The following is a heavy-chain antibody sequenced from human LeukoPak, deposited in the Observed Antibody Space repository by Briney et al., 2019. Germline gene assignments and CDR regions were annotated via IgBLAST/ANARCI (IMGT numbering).Heavy chain of an antibody. CDR3: ARAWVYYGSGSYYND. CDR1: GYTFTGYY. J-gene: IGHJ4*02. D-gene: IGHD3-10*01. Sequence: ASVKVSCKASGYTFTGYYMHWVRQAPGQGLERVGRINPNSGGTNYAQKFQGRVTMTRDTSISTAYMELSRLRSDDTAVYYCARAWVYYGSGSYYNDWGQGTLVTVSS. V-gene: IGHV1-2*06. CDR2: INPNSGGT.